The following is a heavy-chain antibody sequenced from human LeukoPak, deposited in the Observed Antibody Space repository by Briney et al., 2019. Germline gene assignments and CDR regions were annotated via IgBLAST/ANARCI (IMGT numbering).Heavy chain of an antibody. CDR2: TSGSGGDT. Sequence: GGSLRLSCAASGFTLRSYDMSWVRQAPGKGLEWVSATSGSGGDTYYADSVKGRFTISRDNSKNALYLQMNSLRAEDTAVYYCAKEYSGYDFDYWGQGTLVTVSS. J-gene: IGHJ4*02. V-gene: IGHV3-23*01. D-gene: IGHD5-12*01. CDR1: GFTLRSYD. CDR3: AKEYSGYDFDY.